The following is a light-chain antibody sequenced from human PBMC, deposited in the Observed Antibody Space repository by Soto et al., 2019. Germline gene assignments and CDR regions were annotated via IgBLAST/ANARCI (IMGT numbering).Light chain of an antibody. CDR2: EVT. V-gene: IGLV2-8*01. Sequence: QSALTQPPSASGSPGLSVTISCTGTGSDVGGYNSVSWYQQHPGKAPKLMIYEVTKRPSGVPDRFSGSKSGNTASLTVSGLQAEDEGDYYCSSYEDSNNLIFGGGTQLTVL. CDR3: SSYEDSNNLI. CDR1: GSDVGGYNS. J-gene: IGLJ2*01.